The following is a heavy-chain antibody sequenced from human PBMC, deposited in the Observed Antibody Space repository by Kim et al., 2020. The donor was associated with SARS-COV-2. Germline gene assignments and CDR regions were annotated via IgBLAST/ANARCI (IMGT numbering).Heavy chain of an antibody. CDR3: ARPTSGALDY. V-gene: IGHV6-1*01. Sequence: SLTLSLTCAVSGDSVSSIHATWNWVRQSPSRGLEWLGLTYYRSKWSTEYAPSVRSRVAITADTSKNQFSLQLTSVTVEDTAVYFCARPTSGALDYWGQGSLVTVSP. J-gene: IGHJ4*02. CDR2: TYYRSKWST. CDR1: GDSVSSIHAT. D-gene: IGHD2-15*01.